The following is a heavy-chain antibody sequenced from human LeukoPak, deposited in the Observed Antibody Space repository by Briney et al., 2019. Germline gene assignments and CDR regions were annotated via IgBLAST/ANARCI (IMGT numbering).Heavy chain of an antibody. D-gene: IGHD6-19*01. CDR1: GYTFTSYG. CDR2: INTNTGNP. V-gene: IGHV7-4-1*02. J-gene: IGHJ4*02. CDR3: ARDGSGWYLLTDY. Sequence: ASVKVSCKASGYTFTSYGISWARQAPGQGLEWMGWINTNTGNPTYAQGFTGRFVFSLDTSVSTAYLQISSLKAEDTAVYYCARDGSGWYLLTDYWGQGTLVTVSS.